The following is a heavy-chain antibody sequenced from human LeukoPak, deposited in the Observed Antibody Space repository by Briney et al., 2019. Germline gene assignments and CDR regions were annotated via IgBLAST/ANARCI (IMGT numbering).Heavy chain of an antibody. CDR1: GFAVSSKY. Sequence: GGSLRLSCAASGFAVSSKYMSWVRQAPGKGLEWVSVIYSGGTTYYADSVKGRFTISRDTSKNTLYLQMNSLRAEDTAVYYCAREGTAMTTNFDYWGQGTLVTVSS. J-gene: IGHJ4*02. V-gene: IGHV3-53*01. CDR2: IYSGGTT. D-gene: IGHD5-18*01. CDR3: AREGTAMTTNFDY.